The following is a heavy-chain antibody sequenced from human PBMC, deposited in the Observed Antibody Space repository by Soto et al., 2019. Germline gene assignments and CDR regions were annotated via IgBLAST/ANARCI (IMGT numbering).Heavy chain of an antibody. CDR2: GHYSGSS. D-gene: IGHD2-8*02. Sequence: SETLSLTCTHSGDSISSYYWTWIRQPPGKGLEWIGYGHYSGSSKYNPSLKSRVSISVDTSKNQFSLKLSSVTAADTAFYYCSRDLGSVLSDWGQGTLVTVSS. V-gene: IGHV4-59*01. CDR3: SRDLGSVLSD. CDR1: GDSISSYY. J-gene: IGHJ4*02.